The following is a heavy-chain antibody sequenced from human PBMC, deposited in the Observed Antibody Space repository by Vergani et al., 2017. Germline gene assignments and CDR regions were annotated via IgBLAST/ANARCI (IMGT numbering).Heavy chain of an antibody. J-gene: IGHJ3*01. CDR2: VSYDGYNE. Sequence: QAKLMESGGGGVQPGGSLRLSCEGSRFNFNDYVIQWVRQAPGKGLEWVATVSYDGYNEYYADSVRGRFTISRDNSRNTVSLQMDSLRLEDTAVYYCARNPRPRRINSVCRYVFDVWGHGTKVTVSS. CDR3: ARNPRPRRINSVCRYVFDV. CDR1: RFNFNDYV. V-gene: IGHV3-30*03. D-gene: IGHD1-1*01.